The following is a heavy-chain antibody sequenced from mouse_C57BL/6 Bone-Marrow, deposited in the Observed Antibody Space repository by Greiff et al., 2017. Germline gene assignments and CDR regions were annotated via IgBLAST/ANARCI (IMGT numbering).Heavy chain of an antibody. Sequence: QFQLQQPGAELVKPGASVKLSCKASGYTFTTYWMHWVKQRPGQGLEWIGRIHPNSGSTNYNEKFKSKATLTVDKSTSTAYMQLSSLTYEDSAVYYCANDYDPFYAMDYWGQGTSGTVSS. J-gene: IGHJ4*01. D-gene: IGHD2-4*01. CDR3: ANDYDPFYAMDY. CDR1: GYTFTTYW. V-gene: IGHV1-64*01. CDR2: IHPNSGST.